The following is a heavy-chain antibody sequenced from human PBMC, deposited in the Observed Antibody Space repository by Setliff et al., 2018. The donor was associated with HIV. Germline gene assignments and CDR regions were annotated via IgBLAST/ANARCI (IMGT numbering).Heavy chain of an antibody. CDR3: AVDRHAFDI. CDR1: GYTVTTYG. D-gene: IGHD5-12*01. Sequence: RASVKVSCKASGYTVTTYGINWLRQAPGRGLEWMGWIHTEQGFPMYAQGFTGRFVFSLDPSVNTAYLQINSLTPDDGGVYYCAVDRHAFDIWGQGTVVTVSS. CDR2: IHTEQGFP. V-gene: IGHV7-4-1*02. J-gene: IGHJ3*02.